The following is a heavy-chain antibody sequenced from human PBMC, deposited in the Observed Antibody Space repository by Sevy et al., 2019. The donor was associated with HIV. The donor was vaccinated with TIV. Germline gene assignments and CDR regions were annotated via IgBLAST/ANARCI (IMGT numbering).Heavy chain of an antibody. CDR2: ISTSIDYR. Sequence: ASVKVSCKASGYTFTNYAIGWVRQAPGQGLEWMGWISTSIDYRKLARNLQGRVTMTTDTSATTAYMGLRGLRSDDTAVYYCARDSDGSGHHYLDYFDYWGQGTLVTVSS. D-gene: IGHD3-22*01. J-gene: IGHJ4*02. V-gene: IGHV1-18*01. CDR3: ARDSDGSGHHYLDYFDY. CDR1: GYTFTNYA.